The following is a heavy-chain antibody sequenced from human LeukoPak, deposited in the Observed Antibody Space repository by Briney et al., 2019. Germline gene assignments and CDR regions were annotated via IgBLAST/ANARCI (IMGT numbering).Heavy chain of an antibody. CDR2: IKGKTAAGAP. CDR1: GFTFTSAW. V-gene: IGHV3-15*01. CDR3: ITGDYDFWGGFYSPNHYFDY. D-gene: IGHD3-3*01. Sequence: PGGSLRLSCAASGFTFTSAWMSWVRQAPGKGLEWVGRIKGKTAAGAPDYVASVKGRFTISRDDSKNTLFLQMNSLKTEDTAVYYCITGDYDFWGGFYSPNHYFDYWGQGTLVTVSS. J-gene: IGHJ4*02.